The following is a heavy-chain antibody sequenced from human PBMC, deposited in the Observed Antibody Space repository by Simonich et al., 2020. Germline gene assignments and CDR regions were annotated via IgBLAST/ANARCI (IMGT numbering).Heavy chain of an antibody. V-gene: IGHV1-2*02. CDR3: ARWPSIPASYGSGSYFDY. CDR2: INPKSGGK. Sequence: QVQLVQSGAEVKKPGASVKVSCKASGYTFTGYYMHWVRQAPGQGIDGRGWINPKSGGKNYEQKFQGRGTMTRDTSISTAYMELGRLRSDDTAVYYCARWPSIPASYGSGSYFDYWGQGTLVTVSS. D-gene: IGHD3-10*01. CDR1: GYTFTGYY. J-gene: IGHJ4*02.